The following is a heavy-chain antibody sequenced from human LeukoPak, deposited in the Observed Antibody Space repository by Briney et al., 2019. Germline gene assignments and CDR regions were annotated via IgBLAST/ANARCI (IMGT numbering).Heavy chain of an antibody. CDR3: ARRTYCGGGRCYGEYWFDP. CDR2: IYYTGNA. V-gene: IGHV4-59*08. J-gene: IGHJ5*02. CDR1: GGSLSGYH. Sequence: SETLSLTCSVSGGSLSGYHWNWIRQSPGKGLQWIANIYYTGNADYNPSLRSRVTISVDTPKNQISLILNSATAADTAIYYCARRTYCGGGRCYGEYWFDPWGPGTLVTVSS. D-gene: IGHD2-15*01.